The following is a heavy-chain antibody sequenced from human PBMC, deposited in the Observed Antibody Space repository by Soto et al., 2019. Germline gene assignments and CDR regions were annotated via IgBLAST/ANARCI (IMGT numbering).Heavy chain of an antibody. D-gene: IGHD2-15*01. Sequence: SETLSLTCTVSGGSISSYYWSWIRQPPGKGLEWIGYIYYSGSTNYNPSLKSRVTISVDTSKNQFSLKLSSVAAADTAVYYCARGLSGSWTRAYFDYWGQGTLVTVSS. V-gene: IGHV4-59*01. CDR3: ARGLSGSWTRAYFDY. CDR2: IYYSGST. J-gene: IGHJ4*02. CDR1: GGSISSYY.